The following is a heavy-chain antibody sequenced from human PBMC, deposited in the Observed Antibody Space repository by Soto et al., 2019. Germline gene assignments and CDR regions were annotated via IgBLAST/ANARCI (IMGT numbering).Heavy chain of an antibody. CDR3: ARASKGAIGNY. CDR1: GFAFNTSW. J-gene: IGHJ4*02. V-gene: IGHV3-15*07. CDR2: IKSKTDGAAT. Sequence: EVVLLQSGGGLVKPGGSLRLSCAASGFAFNTSWMNWVRQAPGKGLEWVGRIKSKTDGAATEYAAPVGGRFIISRDDSDNTLYLQMNSLEAEDTALYFCARASKGAIGNYWGQGTLVTVSS. D-gene: IGHD1-26*01.